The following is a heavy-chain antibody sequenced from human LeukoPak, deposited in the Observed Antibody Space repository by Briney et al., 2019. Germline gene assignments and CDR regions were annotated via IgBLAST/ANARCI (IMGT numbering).Heavy chain of an antibody. Sequence: ASVKVSCKASGYTFTSYGISWVRQAPGQGLEWMGWISAYNGNTNYAQKLQGRVTMTTDTSTSTAYMELRSLRSDDTAVYYCARGAVGIVVVPAAMSNYGMDVWGQGTTVTVSS. CDR3: ARGAVGIVVVPAAMSNYGMDV. CDR2: ISAYNGNT. D-gene: IGHD2-2*01. J-gene: IGHJ6*02. V-gene: IGHV1-18*01. CDR1: GYTFTSYG.